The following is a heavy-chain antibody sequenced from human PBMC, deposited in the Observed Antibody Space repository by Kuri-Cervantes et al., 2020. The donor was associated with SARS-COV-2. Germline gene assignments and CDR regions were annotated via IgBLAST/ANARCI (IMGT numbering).Heavy chain of an antibody. CDR3: ARGSDYDFWSGYYPFDY. CDR2: IYYSGST. CDR1: GGSISSSSYY. V-gene: IGHV4-61*01. J-gene: IGHJ4*02. D-gene: IGHD3-3*01. Sequence: SETLSLTCTVSGGSISSSSYYWSWIRQPPGKGLEWIGYIYYSGSTNYNPSLKSRVTISVDTSKNQFSLKLSSVTAADTAVYYCARGSDYDFWSGYYPFDYWGQGTLVTVSS.